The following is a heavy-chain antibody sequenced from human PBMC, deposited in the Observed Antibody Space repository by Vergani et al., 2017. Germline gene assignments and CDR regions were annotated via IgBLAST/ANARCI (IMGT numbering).Heavy chain of an antibody. D-gene: IGHD2-2*01. CDR1: GYTFTDYF. CDR2: INPNSGGT. V-gene: IGHV1-2*02. CDR3: ARVGTSSNRDYFDY. Sequence: QVQLVQSGAEVKKPGASVKVSCKASGYTFTDYFMHWVRQAPGQGLDWMGWINPNSGGTHYAQKFHGRVTMTRDTYIRTAYMELSNLRSVDTAVYYCARVGTSSNRDYFDYWGQGTLVTVSS. J-gene: IGHJ4*02.